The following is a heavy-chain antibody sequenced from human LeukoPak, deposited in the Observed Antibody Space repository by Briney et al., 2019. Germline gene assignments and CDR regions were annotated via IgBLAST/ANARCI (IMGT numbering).Heavy chain of an antibody. CDR1: GYSFTSYW. D-gene: IGHD6-19*01. V-gene: IGHV5-51*01. Sequence: GESLKISCKGSGYSFTSYWIGWVRQMPGKGLEWMGIIYPGDSDTRYSPSFQGQVTISADKSISTVYLQWSSLKASDTAMYYCARTPQDSSGWYDYYYGMDVWGQGTTVTVSS. J-gene: IGHJ6*02. CDR2: IYPGDSDT. CDR3: ARTPQDSSGWYDYYYGMDV.